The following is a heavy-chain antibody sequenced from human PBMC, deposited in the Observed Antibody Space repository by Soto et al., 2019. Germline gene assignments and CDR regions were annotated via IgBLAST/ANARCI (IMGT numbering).Heavy chain of an antibody. J-gene: IGHJ4*02. CDR1: GLTFSSYW. V-gene: IGHV3-74*01. CDR3: ARGGVVVALNY. Sequence: GGSLRLSCAASGLTFSSYWMHWVRQAPGKGLVWVSRINSDGSSTSYADSVKGRFTISRDNAKNTLYLQMNSLRAEDTAVYYCARGGVVVALNYWGQGTLVTVSS. CDR2: INSDGSST. D-gene: IGHD2-2*01.